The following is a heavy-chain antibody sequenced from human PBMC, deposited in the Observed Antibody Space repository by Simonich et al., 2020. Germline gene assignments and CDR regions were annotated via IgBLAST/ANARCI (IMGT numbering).Heavy chain of an antibody. Sequence: QVQLQESGPGLVKPSETLSLTCTVSGGSISSYYWRWIRQPPGKGLEWNGYIYYSGSTNYNPSLKSRVTISVDTSKNQFSLKLSSVTAADTAVYYCARHDRWLQFYFDYWGQGTLVTVSS. CDR2: IYYSGST. D-gene: IGHD5-12*01. J-gene: IGHJ4*02. V-gene: IGHV4-59*08. CDR1: GGSISSYY. CDR3: ARHDRWLQFYFDY.